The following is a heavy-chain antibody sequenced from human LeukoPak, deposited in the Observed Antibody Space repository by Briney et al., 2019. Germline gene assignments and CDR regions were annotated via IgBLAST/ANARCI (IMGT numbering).Heavy chain of an antibody. CDR3: ARESPPIPPASEDY. J-gene: IGHJ4*02. Sequence: PSETLSLTCTVSGGSISSGDYYWSWIRQPPGKGLEWIGYIYRSGSTYYNPSLKSRVTISLDRSKNQFSLTLSSVTAADTAVYYCARESPPIPPASEDYWGQGTLVTVSS. D-gene: IGHD2-15*01. CDR2: IYRSGST. V-gene: IGHV4-30-2*01. CDR1: GGSISSGDYY.